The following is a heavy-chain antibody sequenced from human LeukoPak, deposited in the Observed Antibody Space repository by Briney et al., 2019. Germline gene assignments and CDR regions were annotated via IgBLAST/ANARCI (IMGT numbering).Heavy chain of an antibody. J-gene: IGHJ4*02. Sequence: SETLSLTCSVYGESFSGYFWNWIRQPPGKGLEGIGEINHSGSTSNHNPSLKSRVTMSVDTSKNQFSLKLSSVTAADTAVYYCARKSGYDRDYWGQGNLVTVSS. CDR3: ARKSGYDRDY. V-gene: IGHV4-34*01. CDR1: GESFSGYF. CDR2: INHSGSTS. D-gene: IGHD5-12*01.